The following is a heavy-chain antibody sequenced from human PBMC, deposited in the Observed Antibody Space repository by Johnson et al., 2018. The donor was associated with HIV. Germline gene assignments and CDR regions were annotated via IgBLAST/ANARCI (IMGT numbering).Heavy chain of an antibody. CDR2: ISWNSGSI. J-gene: IGHJ3*02. Sequence: VQLVESGGGVVQPGRSLRLSCASGFTVSTNYMSWVRQAPGKGLEWVSGISWNSGSIGYADSVKGRFTISRDNAKHSLYLQMNSLRAEDTAVYYCARERSGTIAFDIWGQGTMVTVSS. D-gene: IGHD1-7*01. V-gene: IGHV3-20*04. CDR3: ARERSGTIAFDI. CDR1: GFTVSTNY.